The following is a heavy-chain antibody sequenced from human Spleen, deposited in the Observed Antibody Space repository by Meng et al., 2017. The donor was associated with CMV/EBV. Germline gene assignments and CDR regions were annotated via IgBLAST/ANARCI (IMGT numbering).Heavy chain of an antibody. CDR3: ARGTGYSSSWVPGWFDP. Sequence: FTFSSYWMSWDRQAPAKGLEWVANIKQDGSEKYYVDSVKGRFTISRDNAKNSLYLQMNSLRAEDTAVYYCARGTGYSSSWVPGWFDPWGQGTLVTVSS. CDR1: FTFSSYW. CDR2: IKQDGSEK. J-gene: IGHJ5*02. D-gene: IGHD6-13*01. V-gene: IGHV3-7*04.